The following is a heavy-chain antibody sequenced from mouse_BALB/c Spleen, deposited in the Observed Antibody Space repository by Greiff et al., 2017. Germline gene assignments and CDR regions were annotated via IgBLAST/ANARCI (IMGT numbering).Heavy chain of an antibody. D-gene: IGHD2-4*01. CDR2: IYPSDSYT. CDR3: TRSGNYYDYERAMDY. V-gene: IGHV1-69*02. CDR1: GYTFTSYW. Sequence: QVQLQQPGAELVRPGASVKLSCKASGYTFTSYWINWVKQRPGQGLEWIGNIYPSDSYTNYNQKFKDKATLTVDKSSSTAYMQLSSPTSEDSAVYYCTRSGNYYDYERAMDYWGQGTSVTVSS. J-gene: IGHJ4*01.